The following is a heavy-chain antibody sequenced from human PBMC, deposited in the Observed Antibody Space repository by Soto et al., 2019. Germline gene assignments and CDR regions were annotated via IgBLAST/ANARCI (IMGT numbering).Heavy chain of an antibody. CDR1: GGTFSTYA. CDR3: ASGLQMWLRRINNGYSG. J-gene: IGHJ4*02. CDR2: IIPMFGTA. V-gene: IGHV1-69*12. Sequence: QVQLVQSGAEVKKPESSVKVSCKAPGGTFSTYAISWVRQAPGQGLEWMGGIIPMFGTANYAQRFQDRVTINGDAATKTGYMGLSSLRSEDTAVDFCASGLQMWLRRINNGYSGWGQGTLVTVSS. D-gene: IGHD5-12*01.